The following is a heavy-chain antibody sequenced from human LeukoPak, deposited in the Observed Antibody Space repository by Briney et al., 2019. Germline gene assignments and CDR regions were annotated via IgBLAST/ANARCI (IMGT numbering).Heavy chain of an antibody. CDR3: ATVLTSYYDSSGYYFDY. CDR2: IYHSGST. J-gene: IGHJ4*02. V-gene: IGHV4-38-2*01. Sequence: SETLSLTCAVSGYSISSGYYWGWIRQPPGKGLEWIGSIYHSGSTYYNPSLKSRVTISVDTSKNQLSLKLSSVTAADTAVYYCATVLTSYYDSSGYYFDYWGQGTLVTVSS. D-gene: IGHD3-22*01. CDR1: GYSISSGYY.